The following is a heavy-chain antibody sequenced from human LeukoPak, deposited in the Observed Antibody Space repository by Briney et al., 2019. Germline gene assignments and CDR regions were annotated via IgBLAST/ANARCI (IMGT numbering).Heavy chain of an antibody. CDR1: GFTFSSYA. Sequence: GGSLRLSCAASGFTFSSYAMTWVRQAPGKGLEWVSCISSSGIYRYSADSVKGRFTISRDNAKNSLYLQMNSLRAEDTAVYYCARGDDGSGYPGLVDYWGQGTLVTVSS. V-gene: IGHV3-21*01. J-gene: IGHJ4*02. CDR2: ISSSGIYR. CDR3: ARGDDGSGYPGLVDY. D-gene: IGHD3-22*01.